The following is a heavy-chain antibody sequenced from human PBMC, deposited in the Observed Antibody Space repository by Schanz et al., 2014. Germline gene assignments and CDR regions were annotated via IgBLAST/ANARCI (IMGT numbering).Heavy chain of an antibody. CDR3: AKHVRSLTGNDY. J-gene: IGHJ4*02. CDR2: IGGSGDST. CDR1: GFAFRSYA. V-gene: IGHV3-23*01. Sequence: EVQLLESGGTVVQPGGSLRVSCAASGFAFRSYAMHWVRQAPGKGLEWVSGIGGSGDSTHYADSVKGRFIISRDNSKNTLYLQVNSLRAEDTAVYYCAKHVRSLTGNDYWGQGTLVTVSS. D-gene: IGHD3-9*01.